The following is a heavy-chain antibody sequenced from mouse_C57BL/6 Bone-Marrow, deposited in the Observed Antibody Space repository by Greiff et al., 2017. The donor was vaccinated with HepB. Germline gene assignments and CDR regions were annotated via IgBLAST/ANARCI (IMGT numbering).Heavy chain of an antibody. D-gene: IGHD1-1*01. V-gene: IGHV1-15*01. CDR3: TRYYGSSLAWFAY. Sequence: VKLMESGAELVRPGASVTLSCKASGYTFTDYEMHWVKQTPVHGLEWIGAIDPETGGTAYNQKFKGKAILTADKSSSTAYMELRSLTSEDSAVYYCTRYYGSSLAWFAYWGQGTLVTVSA. CDR2: IDPETGGT. CDR1: GYTFTDYE. J-gene: IGHJ3*01.